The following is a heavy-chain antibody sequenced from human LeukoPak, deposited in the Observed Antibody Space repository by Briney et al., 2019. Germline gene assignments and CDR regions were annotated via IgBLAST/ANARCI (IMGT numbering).Heavy chain of an antibody. CDR1: GITFSDYY. J-gene: IGHJ5*02. CDR3: ARVGVDTPRNNWFDP. CDR2: ISGTSTYT. D-gene: IGHD2-2*02. V-gene: IGHV3-11*06. Sequence: GGSLRLSCAASGITFSDYYMSWIRQAPGKGLEWVSYISGTSTYTNYADSVKGRFTISRDNAKNSLYLQMNSLRPEDTALYYCARVGVDTPRNNWFDPWGQGTLVTVPS.